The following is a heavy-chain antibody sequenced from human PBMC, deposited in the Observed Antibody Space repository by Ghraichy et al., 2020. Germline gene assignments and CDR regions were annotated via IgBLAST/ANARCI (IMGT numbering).Heavy chain of an antibody. CDR1: GYTFTGYY. CDR2: INPSSGGT. V-gene: IGHV1-2*02. CDR3: AKNNIVGSALNHDY. Sequence: ASVKVSCKASGYTFTGYYMHWVRQAPGQGLEWIGWINPSSGGTNYAQKFQGRVTMTRDTSISTAYMDLSSLTSDDTAVYYCAKNNIVGSALNHDYWGQGTLVTVSS. D-gene: IGHD1-26*01. J-gene: IGHJ4*02.